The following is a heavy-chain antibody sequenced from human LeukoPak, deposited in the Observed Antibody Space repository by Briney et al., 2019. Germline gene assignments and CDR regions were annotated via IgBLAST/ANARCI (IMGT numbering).Heavy chain of an antibody. D-gene: IGHD3-10*01. CDR2: IYSGGST. J-gene: IGHJ4*02. CDR3: ARALFRRGFGLDY. V-gene: IGHV3-66*01. Sequence: GGSLRLSCAASGFTYSSNYMSWVRQAPGKGLEWVSVIYSGGSTYYADSVKGRFTISRDNSKNTLYLQMNSLRAEDTAVYCCARALFRRGFGLDYWGQGTLVTVSS. CDR1: GFTYSSNY.